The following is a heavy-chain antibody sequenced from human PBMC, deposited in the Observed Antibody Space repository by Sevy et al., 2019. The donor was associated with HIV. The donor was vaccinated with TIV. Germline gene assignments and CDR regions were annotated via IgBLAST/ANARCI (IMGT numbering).Heavy chain of an antibody. CDR2: ISDSGGST. CDR3: ARRPDLGSVIRTAVMDV. J-gene: IGHJ6*02. V-gene: IGHV3-23*01. Sequence: GGSLRLSCAASGFTFSTYAMSWVRQTPGKGLQWVSVISDSGGSTYYAHSVQGRFTISRDNSKDTMYLQVNSLRAEDTAVYYCARRPDLGSVIRTAVMDVWGQGTTVTVSS. CDR1: GFTFSTYA. D-gene: IGHD3-10*01.